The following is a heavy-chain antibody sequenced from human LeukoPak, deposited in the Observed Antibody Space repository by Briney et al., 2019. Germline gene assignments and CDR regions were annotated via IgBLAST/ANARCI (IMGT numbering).Heavy chain of an antibody. J-gene: IGHJ4*02. CDR2: IYSGGST. V-gene: IGHV3-53*01. CDR3: ARLINYYYDSSGYYY. D-gene: IGHD3-22*01. CDR1: GFTVSSNY. Sequence: TGGSLRLSCAASGFTVSSNYMSWVRQAPGKGLEWVSVIYSGGSTYYADSVKGRFTISRDNSKNTLYLQMNSLRAEDTAVYYCARLINYYYDSSGYYYWGQGTLVTVSS.